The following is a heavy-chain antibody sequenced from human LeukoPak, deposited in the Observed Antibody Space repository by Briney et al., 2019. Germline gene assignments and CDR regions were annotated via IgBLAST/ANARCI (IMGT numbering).Heavy chain of an antibody. J-gene: IGHJ3*02. CDR3: ARGFTTVTTNTLLDI. Sequence: PGGSLRLSCAASGFTFSNYWMHWVRQAPGKGLVWVSHIKGDGSSTSYADSVKGRFTISRDNAKNTLYLQMNSLRAEDTAVYYCARGFTTVTTNTLLDIWGQGTMVTVSS. CDR1: GFTFSNYW. D-gene: IGHD4-17*01. CDR2: IKGDGSST. V-gene: IGHV3-74*01.